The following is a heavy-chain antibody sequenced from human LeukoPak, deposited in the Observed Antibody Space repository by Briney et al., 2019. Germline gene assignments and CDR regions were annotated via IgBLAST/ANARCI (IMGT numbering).Heavy chain of an antibody. CDR1: GYTFTSYD. V-gene: IGHV1-8*03. D-gene: IGHD2-2*02. Sequence: EASVKVSCNASGYTFTSYDINWVRQATGQGLEWMGWMNPNSGNTGYAQKFQGRVTITRNTSISTAYMELSSLRSEDTAVYYCARAPPIVVVPAAIRGVYYMDVWGKGTTVTVSS. CDR2: MNPNSGNT. J-gene: IGHJ6*03. CDR3: ARAPPIVVVPAAIRGVYYMDV.